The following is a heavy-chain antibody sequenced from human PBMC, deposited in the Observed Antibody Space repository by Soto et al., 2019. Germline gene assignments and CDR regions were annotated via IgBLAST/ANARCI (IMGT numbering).Heavy chain of an antibody. V-gene: IGHV3-9*01. D-gene: IGHD3-10*01. CDR2: ISWNSGSI. CDR3: AKAPSVGSGSGSYYYYYYNAMDV. CDR1: GFTFDDYA. Sequence: PGGSLRLSCAASGFTFDDYAMHGVRQAPGKGLEWVSGISWNSGSIGYADSVKGRFTISRDNAKNSLYLQMNSLRAEDTALYYCAKAPSVGSGSGSYYYYYYNAMDVWGQGTTVTVSS. J-gene: IGHJ6*02.